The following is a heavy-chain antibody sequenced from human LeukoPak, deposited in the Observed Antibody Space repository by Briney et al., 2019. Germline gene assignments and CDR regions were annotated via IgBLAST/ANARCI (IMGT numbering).Heavy chain of an antibody. J-gene: IGHJ4*02. D-gene: IGHD3-10*01. V-gene: IGHV4-39*01. CDR3: ARLMIRGVIVE. Sequence: SETLSLTCIVSGGSISSSSYYWGWIRQPPGKGLEWIGSFFYNENTYFNPSLKSRATMSVDTSKNQFSLTLGSMTATDTAVYYCARLMIRGVIVEWGRGTPVTVSS. CDR1: GGSISSSSYY. CDR2: FFYNENT.